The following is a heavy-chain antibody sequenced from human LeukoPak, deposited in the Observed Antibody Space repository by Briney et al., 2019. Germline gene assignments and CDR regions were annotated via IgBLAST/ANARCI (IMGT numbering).Heavy chain of an antibody. D-gene: IGHD3-3*02. Sequence: GGSLRLSCAASGFTFSSYSMSWVRQALGKGLVWVSRINSDGSSTSYADSVKGRFTISRDNAKNTLYLQMNSLRAEDTAVYYCARAAFGFDYWGQGTLVTVSS. CDR2: INSDGSST. J-gene: IGHJ4*02. CDR3: ARAAFGFDY. CDR1: GFTFSSYS. V-gene: IGHV3-74*01.